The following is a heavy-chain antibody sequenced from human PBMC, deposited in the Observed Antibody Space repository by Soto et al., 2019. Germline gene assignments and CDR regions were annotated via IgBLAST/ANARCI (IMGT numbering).Heavy chain of an antibody. J-gene: IGHJ4*02. V-gene: IGHV3-30-3*01. CDR1: GFTFSSYA. D-gene: IGHD6-19*01. CDR2: MSYDGSNK. Sequence: QVQLVESGGGVVQPGRSLRLSCAASGFTFSSYAMHWVRQAPGKGLESVAVMSYDGSNKYYADSVKGRFTISRDNSKNTLYPQMNSLRAEDTAVYYCARDKSPYSSGWHNRHFDYWGQGTLVTVSS. CDR3: ARDKSPYSSGWHNRHFDY.